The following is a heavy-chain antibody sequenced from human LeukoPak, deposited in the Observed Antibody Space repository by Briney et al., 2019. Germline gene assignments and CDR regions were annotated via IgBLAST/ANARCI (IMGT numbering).Heavy chain of an antibody. Sequence: ASVKVSCKASGYIFTAYYIHWVRQASGQGLEWMGWINPNSGGTNYAQKFQGRVTMTRDMSISTAYMEVSRLTADDTAVYYCARPTTAAVAGTAQDWFDPWGQGTLVTVSS. V-gene: IGHV1-2*02. CDR2: INPNSGGT. CDR1: GYIFTAYY. D-gene: IGHD6-19*01. CDR3: ARPTTAAVAGTAQDWFDP. J-gene: IGHJ5*02.